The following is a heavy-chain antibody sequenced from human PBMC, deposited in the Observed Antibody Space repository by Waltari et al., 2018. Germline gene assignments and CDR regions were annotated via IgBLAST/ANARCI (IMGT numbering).Heavy chain of an antibody. CDR3: ARNKRGSSGRNYYFDY. CDR1: GGSISSSSYY. CDR2: IYYSGST. Sequence: QLQLQESGPGLVKPSETLSLTCTVSGGSISSSSYYWGWIRQPPGKGLEWIGSIYYSGSTYYNPSLKSRVTISVDTSKNQFSLKLSSVTAADTAVYYCARNKRGSSGRNYYFDYWGQGTLVTVSS. J-gene: IGHJ4*02. V-gene: IGHV4-39*07. D-gene: IGHD6-19*01.